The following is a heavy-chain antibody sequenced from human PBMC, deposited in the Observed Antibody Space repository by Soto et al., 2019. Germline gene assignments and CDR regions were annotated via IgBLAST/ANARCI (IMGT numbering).Heavy chain of an antibody. CDR3: ARGYGPSEDFDC. J-gene: IGHJ4*02. Sequence: SETLSLTCAVYGGSFSGYYWSWIRQPPGKGLEWIGEINHSGSTNYNPSLKSRVTISVDTSKNQFSLKLSSATAADTAVYYCARGYGPSEDFDCWGQGTLVTVSS. CDR1: GGSFSGYY. D-gene: IGHD3-10*01. CDR2: INHSGST. V-gene: IGHV4-34*01.